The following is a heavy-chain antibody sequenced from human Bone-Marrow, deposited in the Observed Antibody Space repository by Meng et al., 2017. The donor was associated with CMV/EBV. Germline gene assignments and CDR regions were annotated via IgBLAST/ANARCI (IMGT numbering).Heavy chain of an antibody. CDR2: IYYSGST. J-gene: IGHJ4*02. Sequence: SEPLSLTCTVSGGSISSYYWSWIRQPPGKGLEWIGYIYYSGSTNYNPSLKSRVTISVDTSKNQFSLKLSSVTAADTAVYYCARGLSFDYWGQGTLVTVSS. V-gene: IGHV4-59*01. CDR3: ARGLSFDY. CDR1: GGSISSYY.